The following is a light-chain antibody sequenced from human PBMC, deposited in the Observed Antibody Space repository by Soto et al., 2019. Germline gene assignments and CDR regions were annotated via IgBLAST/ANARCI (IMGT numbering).Light chain of an antibody. Sequence: EIVMTPSPATLSVSPGERATLSGRASQSVSSSYLAWYQQKPGQAPRLLIYGASSRATGIPDRFSGSGSGTDFTLTISRLEPEDFAVYYCQQYGSSWTFGQGTKLDI. J-gene: IGKJ1*01. V-gene: IGKV3-20*01. CDR2: GAS. CDR3: QQYGSSWT. CDR1: QSVSSSY.